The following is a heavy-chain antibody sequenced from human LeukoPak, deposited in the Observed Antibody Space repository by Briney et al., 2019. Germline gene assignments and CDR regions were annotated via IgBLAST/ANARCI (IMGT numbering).Heavy chain of an antibody. CDR1: GYSFTSYW. CDR3: ARRNPLSSGLNAFDI. D-gene: IGHD3-22*01. CDR2: IYPGDSDT. V-gene: IGHV5-51*01. J-gene: IGHJ3*02. Sequence: GESLKISCKGSGYSFTSYWIGWVRQMPGKGLEWMGIIYPGDSDTRYSPSFQGQVTISADKSISTAYLQWSSLKASDTAMYYYARRNPLSSGLNAFDIWGQGTMVTVSS.